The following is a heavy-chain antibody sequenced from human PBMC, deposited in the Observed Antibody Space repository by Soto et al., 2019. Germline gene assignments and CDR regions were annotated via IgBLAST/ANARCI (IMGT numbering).Heavy chain of an antibody. CDR1: GGTFSSYA. V-gene: IGHV1-69*01. Sequence: QVQLVQSGAEVKKPGSSVKVSCKASGGTFSSYAISWVRQAPGQGLEWMGGIIPIFGTANYAQTFQGRVTITADESTSTAYMELSSLRSEDTAVYYCARGGYSGSYPNWYFDLWGRGTLVTVSS. CDR2: IIPIFGTA. D-gene: IGHD1-26*01. J-gene: IGHJ2*01. CDR3: ARGGYSGSYPNWYFDL.